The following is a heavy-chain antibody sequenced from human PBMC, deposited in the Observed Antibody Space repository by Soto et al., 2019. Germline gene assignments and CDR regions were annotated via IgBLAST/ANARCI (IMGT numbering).Heavy chain of an antibody. CDR1: GGSFSAYY. J-gene: IGHJ4*02. V-gene: IGHV4-34*01. CDR2: IHHSGIT. D-gene: IGHD3-10*01. CDR3: ASYGSGSYYNGYYFDY. Sequence: QVQLQQWGAGLLKPSETLSLTCAVYGGSFSAYYWSWIRQSPGKGLEWIGEIHHSGITNYKPSLKSRDTISLDTSKNQFSLELRSVTAADTAVYYCASYGSGSYYNGYYFDYWGQGTLVTVSS.